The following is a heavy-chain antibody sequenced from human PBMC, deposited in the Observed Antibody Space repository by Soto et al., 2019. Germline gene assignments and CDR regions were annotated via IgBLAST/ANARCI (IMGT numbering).Heavy chain of an antibody. CDR3: ARIPDSSSWYDY. CDR1: GFSLNKKRIC. D-gene: IGHD6-13*01. V-gene: IGHV2-26*01. J-gene: IGHJ4*02. Sequence: ESPPTLGNPERTLRLTCTVSGFSLNKKRICVSCILQPPGKALEWLAHIFSNDEKSYSTSLKSRLTISKDTSKSQVVLTMTNMDPVDTATYYCARIPDSSSWYDYWGQGALVTVPS. CDR2: IFSNDEK.